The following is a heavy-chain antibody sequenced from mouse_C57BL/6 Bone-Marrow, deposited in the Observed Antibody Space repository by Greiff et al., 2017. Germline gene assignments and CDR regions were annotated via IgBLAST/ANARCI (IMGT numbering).Heavy chain of an antibody. CDR3: ARAYGSSSYYYAMDY. D-gene: IGHD1-1*01. CDR1: GYSITSGYY. Sequence: EVQLQQSGPGLVKPSQSLSLTCSVTGYSITSGYYWNWIRQFPGNKLEWMGYISYDGSNNYNPSLKNRISITRYTSKNQFFLKLNSVTTEDTATYYCARAYGSSSYYYAMDYWGQGTSVTVSS. CDR2: ISYDGSN. J-gene: IGHJ4*01. V-gene: IGHV3-6*01.